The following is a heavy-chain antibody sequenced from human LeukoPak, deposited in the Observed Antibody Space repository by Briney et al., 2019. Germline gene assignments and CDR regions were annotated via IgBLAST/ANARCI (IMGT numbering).Heavy chain of an antibody. V-gene: IGHV3-74*01. CDR3: ARALLDCSGGSCYGY. D-gene: IGHD2-15*01. Sequence: GGSLRLSCAASGFTFSSYWMHWVRQAPGKGLVWVSRINSDGSSTSYADSVKGRFTISRDNAKNTLYLQMNSLRAEDTAVYYCARALLDCSGGSCYGYWGQGILVTVSS. J-gene: IGHJ4*02. CDR1: GFTFSSYW. CDR2: INSDGSST.